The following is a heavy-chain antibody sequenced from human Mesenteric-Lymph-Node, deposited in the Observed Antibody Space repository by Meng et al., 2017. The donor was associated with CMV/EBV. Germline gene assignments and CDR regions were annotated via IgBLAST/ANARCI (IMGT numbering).Heavy chain of an antibody. CDR2: INPNSGGT. Sequence: KAFGYRFTGYYIHWVRQAPGQGLERMGRINPNSGGTNYAQKFQGRVTMTRDTSISTAYMELTRLRSDDTAVYFCARISGYSGYEFDYWGQGTLVTVSS. CDR3: ARISGYSGYEFDY. CDR1: GYRFTGYY. D-gene: IGHD5-12*01. V-gene: IGHV1-2*06. J-gene: IGHJ4*02.